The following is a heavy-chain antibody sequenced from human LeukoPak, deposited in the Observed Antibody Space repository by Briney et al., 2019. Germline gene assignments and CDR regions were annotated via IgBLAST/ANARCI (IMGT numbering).Heavy chain of an antibody. V-gene: IGHV3-30*02. J-gene: IGHJ4*02. CDR3: ARGAFPQLDNDY. CDR1: GFTFSSYG. Sequence: GGSLRLSCAASGFTFSSYGMHWVRQAPGKGLEWVAFIRYDGGNKYYADSVKGRFTISRDNSKNTLYLQMNSLRSDDTAVYYCARGAFPQLDNDYWGQGTLVTVSS. D-gene: IGHD3-3*02. CDR2: IRYDGGNK.